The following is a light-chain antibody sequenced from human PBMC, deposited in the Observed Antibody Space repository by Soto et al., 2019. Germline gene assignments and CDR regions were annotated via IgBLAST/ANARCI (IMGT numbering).Light chain of an antibody. Sequence: EIVMTQSPATLSVSPGERATLSCRASQSVSGNLAWYQQKPGQAPRLLIYGASTRATGIPARFSGSGSGTEFTLTISSLQSENFAVYDCQQYNNWPPITFGQRTKLEIK. CDR2: GAS. V-gene: IGKV3-15*01. CDR1: QSVSGN. J-gene: IGKJ2*01. CDR3: QQYNNWPPIT.